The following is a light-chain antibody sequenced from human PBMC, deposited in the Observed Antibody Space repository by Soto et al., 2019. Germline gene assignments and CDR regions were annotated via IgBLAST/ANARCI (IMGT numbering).Light chain of an antibody. V-gene: IGKV3-20*01. CDR2: GAS. J-gene: IGKJ1*01. CDR3: QQYGPSPPTT. CDR1: QSVSSSY. Sequence: IVLTQSPGTLSLSPGERATLSCRASQSVSSSYLAWYQHKPGQAPRLLIYGASSRATGVPDRFSGSGSGTDFTLTINRLEPEDFAVYYCQQYGPSPPTTFGQGTKVEIK.